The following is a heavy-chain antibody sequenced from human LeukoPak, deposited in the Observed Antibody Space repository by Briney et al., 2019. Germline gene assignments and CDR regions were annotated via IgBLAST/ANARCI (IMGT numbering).Heavy chain of an antibody. CDR2: ISSSSSYI. V-gene: IGHV3-21*01. Sequence: GGSLRLSCAASGFTFSSYSMNWVRQAPGKGLEWVSSISSSSSYIYYADSVKGRFTISRENDKNSLYLQMNSLRAEDTAVYYCARARVVVAANPFDYWGQGTLVTVSS. D-gene: IGHD2-15*01. CDR1: GFTFSSYS. J-gene: IGHJ4*02. CDR3: ARARVVVAANPFDY.